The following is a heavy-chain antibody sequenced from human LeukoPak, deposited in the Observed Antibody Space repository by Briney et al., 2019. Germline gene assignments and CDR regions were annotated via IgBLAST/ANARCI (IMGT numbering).Heavy chain of an antibody. CDR3: ARASAGIVVVVAAFDY. J-gene: IGHJ4*02. Sequence: ASVKVSCKASGYTFTGYYMHWVRQAPGQELEWMGWINPNSGGTNYAQKFQGRVTMTRDTSISTAYMELSRLRSDDTAVYYCARASAGIVVVVAAFDYWGQGTLVTVSS. D-gene: IGHD2-15*01. CDR1: GYTFTGYY. V-gene: IGHV1-2*02. CDR2: INPNSGGT.